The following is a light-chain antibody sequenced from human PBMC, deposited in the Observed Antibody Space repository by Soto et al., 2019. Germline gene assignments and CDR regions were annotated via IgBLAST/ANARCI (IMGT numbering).Light chain of an antibody. Sequence: SALTQPASVSGSPGQSITLSCRGPISDIGSYNHVAWYQQFPGKSPKLMIYAVSDRPPGVSDRFSGSRSGNTASLTISGLQAEDEADYYCSSYTSGSTLYVLGTGTKVTVL. CDR1: ISDIGSYNH. V-gene: IGLV2-14*03. CDR2: AVS. CDR3: SSYTSGSTLYV. J-gene: IGLJ1*01.